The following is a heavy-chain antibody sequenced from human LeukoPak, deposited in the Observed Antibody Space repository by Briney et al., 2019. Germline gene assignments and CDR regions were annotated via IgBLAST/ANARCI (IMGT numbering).Heavy chain of an antibody. CDR1: GFTFSSYA. J-gene: IGHJ4*02. V-gene: IGHV3-30-3*01. D-gene: IGHD4-11*01. Sequence: PGRSLRLSCAASGFTFSSYAMHWVRQAPGKGLEWVAVISYDGSNKYYADSVKGRFTISRDNSKNTLYLQMNSLRAEDTAVYYCARVGFTVTTESDYWGQGTLVTVSS. CDR2: ISYDGSNK. CDR3: ARVGFTVTTESDY.